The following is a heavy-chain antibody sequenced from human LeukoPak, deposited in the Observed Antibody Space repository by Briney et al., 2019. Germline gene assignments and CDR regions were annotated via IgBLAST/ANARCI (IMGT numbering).Heavy chain of an antibody. CDR1: GFTFSSYA. V-gene: IGHV3-30-3*01. CDR2: ISYDGSNK. J-gene: IGHJ4*02. Sequence: GRSLRLSCAASGFTFSSYAMHWVRQAPGKGLEWVAVISYDGSNKYYADSVKGRFTISRDNSKNTLCLQMNSLRAEDTAVYYCARAGIQLYFDYWGQGTLVTVSS. D-gene: IGHD5-18*01. CDR3: ARAGIQLYFDY.